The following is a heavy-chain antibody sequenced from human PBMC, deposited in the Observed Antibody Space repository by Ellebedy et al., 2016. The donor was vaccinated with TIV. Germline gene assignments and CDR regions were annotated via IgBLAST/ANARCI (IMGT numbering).Heavy chain of an antibody. D-gene: IGHD3-16*01. CDR2: IYQDGSTQ. V-gene: IGHV3-7*04. CDR3: ARRGSYGDYAVQVNSWFDR. Sequence: GGSLRLSCVASGFSSRSYWMSWVRHAPGXLLECLANIYQDGSTQYYVDSVKGRFTISRDNAKNSLFLQMNSLRVEETAVYYCARRGSYGDYAVQVNSWFDRWGRGTLVSVSS. CDR1: GFSSRSYW. J-gene: IGHJ5*02.